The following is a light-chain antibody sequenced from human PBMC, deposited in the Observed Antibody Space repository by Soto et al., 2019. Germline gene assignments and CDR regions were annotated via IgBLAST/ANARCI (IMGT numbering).Light chain of an antibody. J-gene: IGKJ5*01. CDR1: QSLNKG. CDR3: QQYHRYSIT. Sequence: DIQMTQSPSTLSASVGYRVTITCGASQSLNKGLAWYQQKPGKAPNLLIYDASTLQRGVPSRFRGTGSGTEFTLTISSLPPDDFATYYCQQYHRYSITFGQGTRLEIK. V-gene: IGKV1-5*01. CDR2: DAS.